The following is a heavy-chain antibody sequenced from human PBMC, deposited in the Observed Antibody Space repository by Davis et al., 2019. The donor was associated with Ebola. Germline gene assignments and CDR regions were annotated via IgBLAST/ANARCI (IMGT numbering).Heavy chain of an antibody. CDR2: ISYDGSNK. V-gene: IGHV3-30*04. D-gene: IGHD6-25*01. Sequence: GESMKISCAASGFTFSSYAMHWVRQAPGKGLEWVAVISYDGSNKYYADFVKGRFTISRDNSKNTLYLQMNSLRAEDTAVYYCARKSGIDYWGQGTLVTVSS. CDR3: ARKSGIDY. CDR1: GFTFSSYA. J-gene: IGHJ4*02.